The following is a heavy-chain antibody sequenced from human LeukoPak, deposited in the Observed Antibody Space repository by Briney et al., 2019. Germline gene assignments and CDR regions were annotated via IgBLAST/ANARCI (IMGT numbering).Heavy chain of an antibody. CDR3: ATISDLLFYFHS. V-gene: IGHV3-66*01. J-gene: IGHJ4*02. CDR1: GFTVSSNY. CDR2: LYTGGNT. Sequence: GGSLRLSCAASGFTVSSNYMSWVRQAPGKGLEWVSLLYTGGNTYYADSVKGRFTLSRDTSKNTVYLQMNSLRVEDTAMYYCATISDLLFYFHSWGQETLVTVSS.